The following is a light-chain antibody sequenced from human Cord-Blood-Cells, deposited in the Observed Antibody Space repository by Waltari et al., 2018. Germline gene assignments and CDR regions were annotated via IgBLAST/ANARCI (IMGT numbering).Light chain of an antibody. CDR2: DVS. CDR1: SSDVGGYKY. Sequence: QSALTQPASVSGSPGQSITISCTGTSSDVGGYKYVSWYQQNPGKAPKLMIYDVSNRPSGGSNRFSGYKSCNTASLTISGLQAEDAADYYCSSYTSSSTWVFGGGTKLTVL. V-gene: IGLV2-14*03. CDR3: SSYTSSSTWV. J-gene: IGLJ3*02.